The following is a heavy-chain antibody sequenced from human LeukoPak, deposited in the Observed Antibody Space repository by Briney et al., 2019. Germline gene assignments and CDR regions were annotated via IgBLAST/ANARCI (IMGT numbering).Heavy chain of an antibody. D-gene: IGHD3-9*01. CDR3: AKWGDYDILTGYYVSDF. CDR2: ITGSGDST. CDR1: GFIFRNYA. Sequence: GGSLRLSCAASGFIFRNYAMSWVRQAPGKGRGWVSAITGSGDSTNYADSVKGQFTISRDNSKNTLYVEMNTLRAEDTAVYYCAKWGDYDILTGYYVSDFWGQGTLVTVSS. J-gene: IGHJ4*02. V-gene: IGHV3-23*01.